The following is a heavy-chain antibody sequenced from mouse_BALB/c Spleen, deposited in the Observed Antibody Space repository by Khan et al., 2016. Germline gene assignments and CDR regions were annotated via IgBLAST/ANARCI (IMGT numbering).Heavy chain of an antibody. Sequence: QVQLQQPGAELVKPGASVKLSCKASGYTFTSYWMHWVKQRPGQGLEWIGEINPSNGRTNYNEKFKSKATLTVDKSSSTAFMQLSRLTSEDSAVYYCARSLYDYDGAYWGQGTLVTVSA. CDR1: GYTFTSYW. J-gene: IGHJ3*01. CDR3: ARSLYDYDGAY. V-gene: IGHV1S81*02. D-gene: IGHD2-4*01. CDR2: INPSNGRT.